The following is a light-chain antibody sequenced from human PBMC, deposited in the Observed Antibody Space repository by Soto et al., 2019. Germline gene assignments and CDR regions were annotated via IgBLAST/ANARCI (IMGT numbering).Light chain of an antibody. CDR2: DVS. CDR3: SSYTSSSTSVV. V-gene: IGLV2-14*03. CDR1: SSDVGTYNY. J-gene: IGLJ2*01. Sequence: ALTQPASVSGSPGQSITISCTGTSSDVGTYNYVSWYQQHPGKAPKLMIYDVSNRPSGVSDRFSGSKSGNTASLTISGLQAEDEADYYCSSYTSSSTSVVFGGGTKLTVL.